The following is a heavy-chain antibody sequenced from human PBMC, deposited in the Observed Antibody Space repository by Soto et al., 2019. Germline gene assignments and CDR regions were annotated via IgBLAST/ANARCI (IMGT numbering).Heavy chain of an antibody. CDR1: GGSISSYY. D-gene: IGHD4-17*01. J-gene: IGHJ6*02. Sequence: KPSETLSLTCTVSGGSISSYYWSWIRQPPGKGLEWIGYIYYSGSTNYNPSLKSRVTISVDTSKNQFSLKLSSVTAADTAVYYCARDLVGLRGRRWGLYYYYGMDVWGQGTTVTVSS. CDR3: ARDLVGLRGRRWGLYYYYGMDV. V-gene: IGHV4-59*01. CDR2: IYYSGST.